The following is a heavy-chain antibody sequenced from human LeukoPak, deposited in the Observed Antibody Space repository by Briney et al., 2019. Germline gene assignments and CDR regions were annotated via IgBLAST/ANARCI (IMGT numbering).Heavy chain of an antibody. CDR3: AREYTAMVRRVYYYYGMDV. CDR1: GFTFSSYS. J-gene: IGHJ6*02. V-gene: IGHV3-21*01. CDR2: ISSSSSYI. D-gene: IGHD5-18*01. Sequence: GGSLRLSCAASGFTFSSYSMNWVRQAPGKGLEWVSSISSSSSYIYYADSAKGRFTISGDNAKNSLYLQMNSLRAEDTAVYYCAREYTAMVRRVYYYYGMDVWGQGTTVTVSS.